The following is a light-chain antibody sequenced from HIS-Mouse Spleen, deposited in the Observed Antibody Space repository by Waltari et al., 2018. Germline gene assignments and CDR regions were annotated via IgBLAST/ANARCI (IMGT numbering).Light chain of an antibody. V-gene: IGKV3-20*01. J-gene: IGKJ2*01. CDR2: GAS. CDR1: QSVSSSY. CDR3: QQYGSSPT. Sequence: EIVLTQSPGTLSLSPGERATLSCRASQSVSSSYLACYQQKPGQAPRPLIYGASSRATGIPDRFSGSGSGTDFTLTISRLEPEDFAVYYCQQYGSSPTFGQGTKLEIK.